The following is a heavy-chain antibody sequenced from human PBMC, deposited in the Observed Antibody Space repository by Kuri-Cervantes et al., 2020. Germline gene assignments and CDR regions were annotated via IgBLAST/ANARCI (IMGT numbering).Heavy chain of an antibody. CDR3: ARGAETMIDY. CDR1: GGSFSGYY. CDR2: IKHSGSI. J-gene: IGHJ4*02. Sequence: GSLRLSCAVYGGSFSGYYWNWIRQPPGKGLEWIGEIKHSGSINYNPSLKSRVTISVDTSKNQFSLNLSFVTASDTAVYYCARGAETMIDYWGQGTLVTVSS. V-gene: IGHV4-34*01. D-gene: IGHD3-22*01.